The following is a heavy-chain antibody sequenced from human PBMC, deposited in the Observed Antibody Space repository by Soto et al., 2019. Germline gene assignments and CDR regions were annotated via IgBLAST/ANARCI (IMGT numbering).Heavy chain of an antibody. CDR3: ARDLRGRGSGRFDP. D-gene: IGHD3-10*01. CDR2: IYYSGVT. V-gene: IGHV4-31*02. J-gene: IGHJ5*02. Sequence: WTWIRQHPGKGLEWIGYIYYSGVTYHNPSLKSRVTISVDTSKNQFSLKLSSVTAADTAMYYCARDLRGRGSGRFDPWGQGTLVTVSS.